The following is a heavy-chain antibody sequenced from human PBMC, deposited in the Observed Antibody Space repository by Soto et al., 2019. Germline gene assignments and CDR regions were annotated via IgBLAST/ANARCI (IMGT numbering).Heavy chain of an antibody. D-gene: IGHD3-16*02. CDR3: TRDRELYYDYIWGSYPFDAFDI. CDR1: GFTFGDYA. Sequence: GGSLRLSCTASGFTFGDYAMSWFRQAPGKGLEWVGFIRSKAYGGTTEYAASVKGRFTISRDDSKSIAYLQMNSLKTEDTAVYYCTRDRELYYDYIWGSYPFDAFDIWGQRTMVTVSS. V-gene: IGHV3-49*03. J-gene: IGHJ3*02. CDR2: IRSKAYGGTT.